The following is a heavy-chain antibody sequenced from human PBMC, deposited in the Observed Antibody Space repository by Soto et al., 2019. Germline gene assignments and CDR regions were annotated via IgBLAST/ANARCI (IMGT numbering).Heavy chain of an antibody. D-gene: IGHD2-15*01. Sequence: QLQLQETGPGPVKPSETLSLTCAVSGASLSSSDHFWGWFRQSPGKGLEWLASLYHSGTTYYNRSLKSRLSISVDMSASHFSLQLSSVNAADTAVYYCARLVVGAPRHPDFDFWGQGTLVTVSS. V-gene: IGHV4-39*02. J-gene: IGHJ4*02. CDR3: ARLVVGAPRHPDFDF. CDR1: GASLSSSDHF. CDR2: LYHSGTT.